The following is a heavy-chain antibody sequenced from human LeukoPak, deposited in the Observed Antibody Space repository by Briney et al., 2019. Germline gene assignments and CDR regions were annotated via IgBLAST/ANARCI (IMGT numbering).Heavy chain of an antibody. V-gene: IGHV4-34*01. J-gene: IGHJ5*02. Sequence: SETLSLTCAVYGGSFSGYYWSWIRQPPGKGLEWIGEINHSGSTNHIPSLKSRVTISVDTSKNQFSLKLSSVTAADTAVYYCARGPGGGWFDPWGQGTLVTVSS. CDR2: INHSGST. CDR1: GGSFSGYY. CDR3: ARGPGGGWFDP. D-gene: IGHD3-10*01.